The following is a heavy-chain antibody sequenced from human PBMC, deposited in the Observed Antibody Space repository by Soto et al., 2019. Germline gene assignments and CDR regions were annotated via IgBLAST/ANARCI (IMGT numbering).Heavy chain of an antibody. D-gene: IGHD5-12*01. V-gene: IGHV4-30-4*01. J-gene: IGHJ4*02. Sequence: SETLSLTCTVSGASISSGDYFWSWIRQSPGKGLEWIGYIYDSGSSYYNPSLKSRVTMSVDTSKNQFSLKLRSVTAADTAVYYCAREKGYTSGPKNFDYWGQGTLVTVSS. CDR3: AREKGYTSGPKNFDY. CDR2: IYDSGSS. CDR1: GASISSGDYF.